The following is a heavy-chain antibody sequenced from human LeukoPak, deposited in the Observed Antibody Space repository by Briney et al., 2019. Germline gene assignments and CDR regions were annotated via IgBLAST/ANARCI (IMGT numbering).Heavy chain of an antibody. V-gene: IGHV3-30*02. CDR3: AKAVGPRGGAFDI. Sequence: YPGGSLRLSCAASGFTFSSYGMHWVRQAPGKGLEWVSVIGYDGSNKYYADSVKGRFTISRDNSKTTLYLQMNSLRAEDTAVYYCAKAVGPRGGAFDIWGQGTMVTVSS. J-gene: IGHJ3*02. D-gene: IGHD2-15*01. CDR2: IGYDGSNK. CDR1: GFTFSSYG.